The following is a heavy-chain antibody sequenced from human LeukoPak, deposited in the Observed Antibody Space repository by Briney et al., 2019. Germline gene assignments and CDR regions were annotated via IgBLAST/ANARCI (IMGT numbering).Heavy chain of an antibody. CDR2: ISYDGSNK. J-gene: IGHJ4*02. D-gene: IGHD4-17*01. Sequence: GRSLRLSCAASGFTFSSYGMHWVRQAPGKGLEWVAVISYDGSNKYYADSVKGRFTISRDNSKNTLYLQMSSLRAEDTAVYYCARDRNTVFDYWGQGTLVTVSS. CDR1: GFTFSSYG. CDR3: ARDRNTVFDY. V-gene: IGHV3-30*03.